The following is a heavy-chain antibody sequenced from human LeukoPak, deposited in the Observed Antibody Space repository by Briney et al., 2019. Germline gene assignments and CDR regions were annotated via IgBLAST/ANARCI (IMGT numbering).Heavy chain of an antibody. D-gene: IGHD4-17*01. J-gene: IGHJ4*02. V-gene: IGHV4-59*01. CDR1: GVSISSYY. CDR2: IYYSGST. Sequence: KPSETLSLTCTVSGVSISSYYWSWIRQPPGKGLEWIGYIYYSGSTNYNPSLKSRVTISVDTSKNQFSLKLSSVTAADTAVYYCARSLTVPHVDYWGQGTLVTVSS. CDR3: ARSLTVPHVDY.